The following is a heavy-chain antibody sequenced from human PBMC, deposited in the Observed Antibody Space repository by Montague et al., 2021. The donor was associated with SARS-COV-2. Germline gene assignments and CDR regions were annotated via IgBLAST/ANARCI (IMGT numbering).Heavy chain of an antibody. V-gene: IGHV6-1*01. CDR2: TYYRSKWDS. J-gene: IGHJ6*02. CDR1: GDSVSSKSVA. D-gene: IGHD1-1*01. Sequence: CAISGDSVSSKSVAWNWIRQSPSRGLEWLGRTYYRSKWDSDYAESVKRRLVITPDTSKNQVSLRLTSVTAADTAVYYCARQLRVRRTWQVGDYNHYGMDVWGQGTTVSVSS. CDR3: ARQLRVRRTWQVGDYNHYGMDV.